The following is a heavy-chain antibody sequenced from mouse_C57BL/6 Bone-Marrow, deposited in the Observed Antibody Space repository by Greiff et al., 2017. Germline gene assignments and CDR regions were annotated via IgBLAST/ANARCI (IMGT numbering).Heavy chain of an antibody. CDR1: GYTFTSYW. D-gene: IGHD1-1*01. J-gene: IGHJ1*03. Sequence: VQLQQPGAELVKPGASVKVSCKASGYTFTSYWMHWVKQRPGQGLEWIGRIHPSDSDTNYNQKFKGKATLTVDKSSSTAYMQRSSLTSGDSAVYYCARVITAVVRYFDVWGTGTTVTVSS. V-gene: IGHV1-74*01. CDR2: IHPSDSDT. CDR3: ARVITAVVRYFDV.